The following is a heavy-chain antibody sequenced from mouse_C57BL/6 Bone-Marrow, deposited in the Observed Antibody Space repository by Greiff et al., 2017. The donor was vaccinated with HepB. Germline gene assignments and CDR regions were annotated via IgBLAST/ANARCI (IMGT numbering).Heavy chain of an antibody. CDR1: GFNIKDYY. CDR2: IDPEDGDT. J-gene: IGHJ2*01. Sequence: EVQLQQSGAELVRPGASVKLSCTASGFNIKDYYMHWVKQRPEQGLEWIGRIDPEDGDTEYAPKFQGKATMTADTSSNTAYLQLSSLASEDTAVYYCTNGLGRYYFDYWGQGTTLTVSS. D-gene: IGHD3-3*01. CDR3: TNGLGRYYFDY. V-gene: IGHV14-1*01.